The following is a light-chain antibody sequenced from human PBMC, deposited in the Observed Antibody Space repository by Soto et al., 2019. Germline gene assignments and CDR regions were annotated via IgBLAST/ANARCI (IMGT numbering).Light chain of an antibody. CDR2: DAS. Sequence: DIQLTQSPSSLSASVGDRVTITCQARQDISNHLNWYQQKPGKAPNILIYDASDLETGVPSRFSGGGSGTFFSFTINSLQPEDIATYYCQKHDGVPLFGPGTKVEIK. V-gene: IGKV1-33*01. CDR3: QKHDGVPL. J-gene: IGKJ3*01. CDR1: QDISNH.